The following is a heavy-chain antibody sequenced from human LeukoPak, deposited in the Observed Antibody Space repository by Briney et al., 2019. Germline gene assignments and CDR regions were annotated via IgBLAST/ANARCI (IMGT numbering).Heavy chain of an antibody. CDR3: ASWHDSSGYFGGMDV. D-gene: IGHD3-22*01. J-gene: IGHJ6*02. CDR2: IYYSGST. CDR1: GGSISSGGYY. Sequence: SQTLSLTCTVSGGSISSGGYYWSWIRQHPGTGLEWIGYIYYSGSTYYNPSLKSRVTISVDTSKNQFSLKLSSVTAADTAVYYCASWHDSSGYFGGMDVRGQGTTVTVSS. V-gene: IGHV4-31*03.